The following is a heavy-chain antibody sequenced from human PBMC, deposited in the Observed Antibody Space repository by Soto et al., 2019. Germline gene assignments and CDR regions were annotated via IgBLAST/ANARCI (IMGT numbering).Heavy chain of an antibody. V-gene: IGHV3-23*01. J-gene: IGHJ6*02. D-gene: IGHD3-3*01. CDR1: GFTFSSYA. CDR3: AKELKTSYDFWSGYYNLFNDYYYGMDV. Sequence: GGSLRLSCAASGFTFSSYAMSWVRQAPGKGLEWVSAISGSGGSTYYADSVKGRFTISRDNSKNTLYLQMNSLRAEDTAVYYCAKELKTSYDFWSGYYNLFNDYYYGMDVWGQGTTVTVSS. CDR2: ISGSGGST.